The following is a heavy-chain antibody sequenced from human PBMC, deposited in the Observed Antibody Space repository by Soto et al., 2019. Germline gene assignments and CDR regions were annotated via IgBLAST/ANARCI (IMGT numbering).Heavy chain of an antibody. CDR1: GYTFTSYY. CDR3: ARTPVIVVAGPPVLYFYYGMDA. V-gene: IGHV1-46*01. Sequence: ASVKVSCKASGYTFTSYYMHWVRQAPGQGLEWMGIINPSGGSTSYAQKFQGRVTMTRDTSTSTVYMELSSLRSEDTAVYYCARTPVIVVAGPPVLYFYYGMDAWGKGTRVTVAS. CDR2: INPSGGST. J-gene: IGHJ6*04. D-gene: IGHD3-22*01.